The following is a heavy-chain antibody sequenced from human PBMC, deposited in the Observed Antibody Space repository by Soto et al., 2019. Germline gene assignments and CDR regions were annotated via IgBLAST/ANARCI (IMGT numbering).Heavy chain of an antibody. D-gene: IGHD3-3*01. CDR1: GFTFSSYA. J-gene: IGHJ4*02. V-gene: IGHV3-30-3*01. CDR2: ISYDGSNK. CDR3: ARWEGKTYYDFWSGYPPGDY. Sequence: QVQLVESGGGVVQPGRSLRLSCAASGFTFSSYAMHWVRQAPGKGLEWVAVISYDGSNKYYADSVKGRFTISRDNSKNTLYLKMNSLRAEDTAVYYCARWEGKTYYDFWSGYPPGDYWGQGTLVTVSS.